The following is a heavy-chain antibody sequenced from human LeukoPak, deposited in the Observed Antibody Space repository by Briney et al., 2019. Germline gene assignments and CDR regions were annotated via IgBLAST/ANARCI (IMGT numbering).Heavy chain of an antibody. Sequence: GGSLRPSCAASGFTFTYYGMHWVRQAPGKGLEWVGRIRSKTDGGTTDYAAPVKGRFTISRDDSKNTLYLQMNSLKTEDTAVYYCTTDFQWLVYWGQGTLVTVSS. CDR1: GFTFTYYG. D-gene: IGHD6-19*01. J-gene: IGHJ4*02. V-gene: IGHV3-15*07. CDR2: IRSKTDGGTT. CDR3: TTDFQWLVY.